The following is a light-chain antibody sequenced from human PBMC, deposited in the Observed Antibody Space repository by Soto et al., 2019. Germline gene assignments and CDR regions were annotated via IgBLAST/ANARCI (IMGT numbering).Light chain of an antibody. CDR1: QSVINN. V-gene: IGKV3D-15*01. Sequence: DIVMTQSPATLSVSPGERATLSCRASQSVINNLAWYQQKPGQAPRLLIYAVSTRATGIPARFSGSGSGTELTLTICSLQSEDFAVYYCQQGDNWPWTFGQGTKVDIK. CDR3: QQGDNWPWT. CDR2: AVS. J-gene: IGKJ1*01.